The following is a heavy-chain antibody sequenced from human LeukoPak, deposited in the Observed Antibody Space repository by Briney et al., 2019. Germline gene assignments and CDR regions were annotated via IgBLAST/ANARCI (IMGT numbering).Heavy chain of an antibody. D-gene: IGHD3-22*01. CDR1: GFTFSVSA. CDR3: TSSYYYDSSGYPLEY. CDR2: IRSKANSYAT. V-gene: IGHV3-73*01. Sequence: GGSLRLSCAASGFTFSVSAMHWVRQASGKGLEWVGRIRSKANSYATAYAASVKGRFTISRDDSKNTAYLQMNSLKTEDTAVYYCTSSYYYDSSGYPLEYWGQGTLVTVSS. J-gene: IGHJ4*02.